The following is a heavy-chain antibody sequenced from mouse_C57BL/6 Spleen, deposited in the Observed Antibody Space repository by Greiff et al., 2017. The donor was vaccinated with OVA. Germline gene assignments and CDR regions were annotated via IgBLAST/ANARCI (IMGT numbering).Heavy chain of an antibody. Sequence: VKPGASVKISCKASGYSFTGYYMNWVKQSPEKSLEWIGEINPSTGGTTYNQKFKAKATLTVDKSSSTAYMQLKSLTSEDSAVYYCARTLTTVADYYAMDYWGQGTSVTVSS. CDR2: INPSTGGT. CDR3: ARTLTTVADYYAMDY. D-gene: IGHD1-1*01. J-gene: IGHJ4*01. V-gene: IGHV1-42*01. CDR1: GYSFTGYY.